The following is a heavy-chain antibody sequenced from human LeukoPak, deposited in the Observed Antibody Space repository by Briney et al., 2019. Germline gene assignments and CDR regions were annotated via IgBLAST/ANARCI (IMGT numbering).Heavy chain of an antibody. J-gene: IGHJ5*02. D-gene: IGHD3-10*01. CDR1: GGSISSSSYY. CDR2: IYYSGST. Sequence: SETLSLTCTVSGGSISSSSYYWGWIRQPPGKGLEWIGSIYYSGSTYYNPSLKSRVTISVGTSKNQFSLKLSSVTAADTAVYYCARSRVITMVRGVTKFDPWGQGTLVTVSS. V-gene: IGHV4-39*01. CDR3: ARSRVITMVRGVTKFDP.